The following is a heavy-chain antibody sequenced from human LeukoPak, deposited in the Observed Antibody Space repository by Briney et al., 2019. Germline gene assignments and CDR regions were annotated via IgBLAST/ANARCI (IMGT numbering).Heavy chain of an antibody. Sequence: LEALSLTCTVSGGSISSFYWSWIRQPPGKGLEWIGCIYYSGSTNYNPSLKSRVSMSVDTSKSQCSLKLSSVTAADTAVYYCATGSIVGVLWGWGQGTLVTVSS. CDR3: ATGSIVGVLWG. CDR1: GGSISSFY. D-gene: IGHD1-26*01. J-gene: IGHJ4*02. CDR2: IYYSGST. V-gene: IGHV4-59*01.